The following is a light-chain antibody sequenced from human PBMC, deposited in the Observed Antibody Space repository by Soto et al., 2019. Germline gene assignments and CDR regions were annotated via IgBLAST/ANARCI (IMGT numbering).Light chain of an antibody. J-gene: IGLJ3*02. CDR1: NIGSKG. V-gene: IGLV3-21*04. CDR2: FDR. CDR3: QVWDSKGV. Sequence: SYELTQPPSVSVAPGKTARITCGGNNIGSKGVHWYQQKPGQAPVLVIYFDRERPSGIPERFTGSNSGNTATLTISRVEAGDEADYYCQVWDSKGVFRGGTKVTVL.